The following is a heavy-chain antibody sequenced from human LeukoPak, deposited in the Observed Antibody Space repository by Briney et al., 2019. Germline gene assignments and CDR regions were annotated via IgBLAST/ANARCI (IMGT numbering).Heavy chain of an antibody. J-gene: IGHJ4*02. CDR3: ARSLGNYDFWSGYLY. Sequence: EASVKVSCKASGYTFTGYYMHWVRQAPGQGLEWMGWINPNSGGTNYAQKFQGRVTMTRDTSISTAYMELSRLRPDDTAVYYCARSLGNYDFWSGYLYWGQGTLVTVSS. CDR2: INPNSGGT. D-gene: IGHD3-3*01. V-gene: IGHV1-2*02. CDR1: GYTFTGYY.